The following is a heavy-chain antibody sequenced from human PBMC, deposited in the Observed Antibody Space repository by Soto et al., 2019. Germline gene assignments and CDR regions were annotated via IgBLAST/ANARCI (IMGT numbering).Heavy chain of an antibody. CDR2: INYSGRT. D-gene: IGHD3-10*01. J-gene: IGHJ4*02. V-gene: IGHV4-39*01. Sequence: QLQLQESGPGLVKPSETLSLTCTVSGGSISSSSYYWGWIRQPPGTGLEWIGSINYSGRTYYNPSLKSRVTISVDTSKNQFSLKLTSVTAADTVVYYCARLLVYGSGSRVYFDSWGQGTLVTVSS. CDR3: ARLLVYGSGSRVYFDS. CDR1: GGSISSSSYY.